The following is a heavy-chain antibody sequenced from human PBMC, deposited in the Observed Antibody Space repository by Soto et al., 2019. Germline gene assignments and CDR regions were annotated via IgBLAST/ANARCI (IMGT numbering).Heavy chain of an antibody. J-gene: IGHJ6*02. Sequence: PGGSLRLSCAASGFTFSSYAMSWVRQAPGKGLEWVSAISGSGGSTYYADSVKGRFTISRDNSKNTLYLQMNSLRAEDTAVYYCAKVMGDFWSGSDDYHYYGMDVWGQGTTVTVSS. CDR3: AKVMGDFWSGSDDYHYYGMDV. CDR1: GFTFSSYA. CDR2: ISGSGGST. V-gene: IGHV3-23*01. D-gene: IGHD3-3*01.